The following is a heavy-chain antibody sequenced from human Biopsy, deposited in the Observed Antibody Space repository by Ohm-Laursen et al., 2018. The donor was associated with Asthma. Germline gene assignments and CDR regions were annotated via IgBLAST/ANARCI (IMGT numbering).Heavy chain of an antibody. Sequence: GASVKVSCKASGCTFTNYAIHWVRQAPGHSLEWMGWINAANGNTKYSQKFQGRLTISRDTSASTAYMDLSSLRSEDTAVYYCARTYFDFLTGQVHDAFAMWGQGTMVTVSS. CDR1: GCTFTNYA. D-gene: IGHD3-9*01. CDR2: INAANGNT. CDR3: ARTYFDFLTGQVHDAFAM. J-gene: IGHJ3*02. V-gene: IGHV1-3*01.